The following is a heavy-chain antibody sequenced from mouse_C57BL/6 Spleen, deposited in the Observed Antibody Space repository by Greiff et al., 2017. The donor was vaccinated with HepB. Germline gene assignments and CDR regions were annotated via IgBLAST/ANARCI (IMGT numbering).Heavy chain of an antibody. CDR3: AIPYDGNPAWFAY. Sequence: VQLKESGAELVKPGASVKLSCTASGFNIKDYYMHWVKQRTEQGLEWIGRIDPEDGETKYAPKFQGKATITADTSSNTAYLQLSSLTSDDTAVYYCAIPYDGNPAWFAYWGQGTLVTVSA. CDR2: IDPEDGET. D-gene: IGHD2-10*01. J-gene: IGHJ3*01. CDR1: GFNIKDYY. V-gene: IGHV14-2*01.